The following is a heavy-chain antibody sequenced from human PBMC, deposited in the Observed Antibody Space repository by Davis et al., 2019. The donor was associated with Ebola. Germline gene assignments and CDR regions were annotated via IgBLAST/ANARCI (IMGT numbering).Heavy chain of an antibody. CDR3: ARDHGEYPGPRSRNDY. CDR2: ISGSGGST. D-gene: IGHD6-6*01. Sequence: GESLKISCAASGFTFSSYAMSWVRQAPGKGLEWVSAISGSGGSTYYADSVKGRFTISRDNSKNTLYLQMNSLRAEDTAVYYCARDHGEYPGPRSRNDYWGQGTLVTVSS. V-gene: IGHV3-23*01. J-gene: IGHJ4*02. CDR1: GFTFSSYA.